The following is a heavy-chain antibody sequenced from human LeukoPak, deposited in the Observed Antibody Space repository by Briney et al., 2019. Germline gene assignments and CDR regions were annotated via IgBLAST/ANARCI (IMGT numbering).Heavy chain of an antibody. D-gene: IGHD3-16*01. Sequence: SETLSLTCTVSGGSISSSSYYWGWIRQPPGKGLEWIGCIYYIGSTHYNPSLKSRVTISVDTSKNQFSLKLSSVTAADTAEYYCARVWGSDAFDIWGQGTMVTVSS. V-gene: IGHV4-39*01. CDR2: IYYIGST. CDR3: ARVWGSDAFDI. J-gene: IGHJ3*02. CDR1: GGSISSSSYY.